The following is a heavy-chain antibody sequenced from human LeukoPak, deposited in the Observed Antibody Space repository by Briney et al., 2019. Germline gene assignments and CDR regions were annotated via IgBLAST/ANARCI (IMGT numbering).Heavy chain of an antibody. CDR1: GYTFTGYY. J-gene: IGHJ4*02. V-gene: IGHV1-2*02. CDR3: ARDIGSGSYY. D-gene: IGHD3-10*01. Sequence: ASVKVSCKASGYTFTGYYIHWVRQAPGQGLEWMGWINPNSGDTNYAQKFQGRVTMTRDTSINTAYMELSRLRSDNTAVYYCARDIGSGSYYWGQGTLVTVSS. CDR2: INPNSGDT.